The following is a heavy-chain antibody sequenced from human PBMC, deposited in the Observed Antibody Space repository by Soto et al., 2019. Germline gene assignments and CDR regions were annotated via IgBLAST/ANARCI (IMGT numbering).Heavy chain of an antibody. J-gene: IGHJ3*02. D-gene: IGHD2-2*01. CDR3: ARVGPTYTPSTRDAFDI. Sequence: QVQLVQSGAEVKKPGSSVKVSCKASGGTFSSYAISWVRQAPGQGLEWMGGIIPIFGTANYAQKFQGRVTITADESTSTAYVELSSLRSEDTAVYYCARVGPTYTPSTRDAFDIWGQGTMVTVSS. CDR1: GGTFSSYA. V-gene: IGHV1-69*01. CDR2: IIPIFGTA.